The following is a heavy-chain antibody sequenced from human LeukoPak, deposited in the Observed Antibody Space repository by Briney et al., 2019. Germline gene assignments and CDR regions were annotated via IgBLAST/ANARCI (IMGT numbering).Heavy chain of an antibody. CDR1: GFTFSSYW. CDR2: IKQDGSEK. J-gene: IGHJ4*02. Sequence: PGGSLRLSCAASGFTFSSYWMSWVRQAPGKGLEWVANIKQDGSEKYYVDSVKGRFTISRDNAKNSLYLQMNSLRAKDTAVYYCARGARSVVPAASFDYWGQGTLVTVSS. V-gene: IGHV3-7*01. CDR3: ARGARSVVPAASFDY. D-gene: IGHD2-2*01.